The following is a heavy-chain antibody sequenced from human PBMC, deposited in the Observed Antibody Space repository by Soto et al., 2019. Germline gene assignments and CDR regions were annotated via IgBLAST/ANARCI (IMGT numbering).Heavy chain of an antibody. CDR3: ARDLDGSGSYYTGY. D-gene: IGHD3-10*01. V-gene: IGHV1-18*01. Sequence: QVQLVQSGAEVKNPGTSVKVSCKASGYTFTSAGISWVRQAPGQGLEWMGWISAYNGNIKYAQKLQGRVTLTTDTSTSTAYMELRSLTSDDTAVYYCARDLDGSGSYYTGYWDQGTLVTVSA. J-gene: IGHJ4*02. CDR2: ISAYNGNI. CDR1: GYTFTSAG.